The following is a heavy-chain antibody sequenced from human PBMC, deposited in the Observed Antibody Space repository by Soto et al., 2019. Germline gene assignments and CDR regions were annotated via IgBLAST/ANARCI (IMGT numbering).Heavy chain of an antibody. CDR3: ARDPLSSGGIYYYYGMDV. J-gene: IGHJ6*02. CDR1: GDSVSSNSAA. D-gene: IGHD1-26*01. CDR2: TYYSSKWYN. V-gene: IGHV6-1*01. Sequence: SQTLSLTCAISGDSVSSNSAAWNWIRQSPSRGLEWLGRTYYSSKWYNDYAVSVKSRITINPDTSKNQFSLQLNSVTPEDTAVYYCARDPLSSGGIYYYYGMDVWGQGTTVTVSS.